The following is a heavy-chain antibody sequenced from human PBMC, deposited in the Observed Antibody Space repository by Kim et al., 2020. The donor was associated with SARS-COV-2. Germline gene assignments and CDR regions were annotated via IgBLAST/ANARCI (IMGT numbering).Heavy chain of an antibody. CDR2: IRSKAYGGTT. J-gene: IGHJ6*02. V-gene: IGHV3-49*03. D-gene: IGHD2-21*02. Sequence: GGSLRLSCTASGFTFGDYAMSWFRQAPGKGLEWVGFIRSKAYGGTTEYAASVKGRFTISRDDSKSIAYLQMNSLKTEDTAVYYCTRDHSLRSYCGGDCLYYYYYGMDVWGQGTTVTVSS. CDR3: TRDHSLRSYCGGDCLYYYYYGMDV. CDR1: GFTFGDYA.